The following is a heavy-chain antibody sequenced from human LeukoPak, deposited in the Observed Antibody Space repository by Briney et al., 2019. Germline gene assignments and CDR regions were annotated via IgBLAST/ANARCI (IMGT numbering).Heavy chain of an antibody. CDR3: ARDPSHYSGYDSYFDY. CDR2: INPNSGGT. V-gene: IGHV1-2*04. J-gene: IGHJ4*02. Sequence: ASVKVSCKASGYTFTGYYMHWVRQAPGQGLEWMGWINPNSGGTNYAQKFQGWVTMTRDTSISTAYMELSRLRSDDTAVYYCARDPSHYSGYDSYFDYWGQGTLVTVSS. CDR1: GYTFTGYY. D-gene: IGHD5-12*01.